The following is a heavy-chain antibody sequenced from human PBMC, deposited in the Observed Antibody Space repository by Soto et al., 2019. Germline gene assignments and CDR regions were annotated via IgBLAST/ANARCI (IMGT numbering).Heavy chain of an antibody. V-gene: IGHV4-31*03. Sequence: QVQLQESGPGLVKPSQTLSLTCTVSGGSISSGGYYWSWIRQHPGKGLEWIGYIYYTGSTYYNPSLTRRFTLSVDTSKTPFSLKLSSVPAAPTAVYYCARSVTPWGQGTLVTVSS. CDR2: IYYTGST. CDR1: GGSISSGGYY. J-gene: IGHJ5*02. CDR3: ARSVTP. D-gene: IGHD3-10*01.